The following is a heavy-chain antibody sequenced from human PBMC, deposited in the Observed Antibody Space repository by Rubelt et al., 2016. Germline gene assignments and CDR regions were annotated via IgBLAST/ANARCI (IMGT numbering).Heavy chain of an antibody. CDR2: INHSGST. CDR3: ARLWSKQWPFDY. J-gene: IGHJ4*02. CDR1: GGSFSGYY. Sequence: QVQLQQWGAGLLKPSETLSLTCAVYGGSFSGYYWSWIRQPPGKGLEWIGEINHSGSTNYNPSLKSRVTIPVDTSKNQFSLKLSSGAAADTAVYYCARLWSKQWPFDYWGRGTLVTVSS. V-gene: IGHV4-34*01. D-gene: IGHD6-19*01.